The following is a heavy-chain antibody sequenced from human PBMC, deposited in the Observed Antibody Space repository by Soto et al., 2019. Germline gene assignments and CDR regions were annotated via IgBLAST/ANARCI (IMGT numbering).Heavy chain of an antibody. CDR2: ISSNSAYI. CDR1: GFTFRSFT. V-gene: IGHV3-21*01. J-gene: IGHJ5*02. Sequence: GSLRLSCAASGFTFRSFTMNWVRQAPGRGLEWVSTISSNSAYIYYTDALRGRFTISRDNAKNSLHLQMNSLRAEDTAVYYCTRDASRDSSARGWFDPWGPGTLVTVSS. CDR3: TRDASRDSSARGWFDP. D-gene: IGHD6-13*01.